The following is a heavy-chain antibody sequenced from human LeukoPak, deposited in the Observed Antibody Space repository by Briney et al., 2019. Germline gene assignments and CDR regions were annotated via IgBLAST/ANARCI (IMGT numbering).Heavy chain of an antibody. V-gene: IGHV1-69*02. D-gene: IGHD2-8*01. J-gene: IGHJ6*02. CDR3: AYCTNGVCYRGGVYGMDV. Sequence: ASVKVSCKASGGTFSSYTISWLRQAPGQGLDWMGRIIPILGIANYAQKFQGRVTTTADKSTSTAYMELSSLRSEDTAVYYCAYCTNGVCYRGGVYGMDVWGQGTTVTVSS. CDR2: IIPILGIA. CDR1: GGTFSSYT.